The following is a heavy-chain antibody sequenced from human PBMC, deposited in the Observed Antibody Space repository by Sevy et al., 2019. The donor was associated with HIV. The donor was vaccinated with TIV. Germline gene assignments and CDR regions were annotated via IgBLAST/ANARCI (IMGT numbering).Heavy chain of an antibody. J-gene: IGHJ4*02. CDR1: GFTFSSYF. D-gene: IGHD3-22*01. V-gene: IGHV3-21*06. CDR3: ARDKEGNDNGYFDY. Sequence: GGSLRLSCETSGFTFSSYFINWVRQSPGKGLEWVASIGRSSSHIYYADSVKGRFTISRDNGKNSLYLQMNSLRVDDTAIYYCARDKEGNDNGYFDYWGQGALVTVSS. CDR2: IGRSSSHI.